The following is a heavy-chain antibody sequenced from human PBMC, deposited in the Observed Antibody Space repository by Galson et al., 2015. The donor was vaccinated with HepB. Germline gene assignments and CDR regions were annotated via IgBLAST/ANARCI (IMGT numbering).Heavy chain of an antibody. CDR2: IYPCDSDT. V-gene: IGHV5-51*01. CDR3: ARQRIQLWGPGGY. CDR1: GYSFTSYW. Sequence: QSGAEVTKPGESLKISCKGSGYSFTSYWIGWVRQMPGKGLEWMGIIYPCDSDTRYSPSFQGQVTISADKSISTASLPWSSLKVPDTAMYYCARQRIQLWGPGGYWGQGTRVTGS. J-gene: IGHJ4*02. D-gene: IGHD5-18*01.